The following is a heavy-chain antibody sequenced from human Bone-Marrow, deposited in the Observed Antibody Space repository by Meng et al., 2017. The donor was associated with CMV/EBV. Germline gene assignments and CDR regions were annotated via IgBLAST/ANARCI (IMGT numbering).Heavy chain of an antibody. CDR2: TYYRSKWYN. CDR3: AREWGFNYYDGSGYYLSDAFDI. Sequence: SEPLSLTCAISGDSVSSNSAAWNWIRQSPSRGLEWLGRTYYRSKWYNDYAVSVKSRITINPDTSKNQFSLQLNSVTTEDTAVYYCAREWGFNYYDGSGYYLSDAFDIWGQGTMVTVSS. V-gene: IGHV6-1*01. J-gene: IGHJ3*02. CDR1: GDSVSSNSAA. D-gene: IGHD3-22*01.